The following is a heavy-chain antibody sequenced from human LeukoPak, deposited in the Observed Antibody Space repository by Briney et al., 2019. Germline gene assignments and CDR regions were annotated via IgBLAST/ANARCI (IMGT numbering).Heavy chain of an antibody. CDR3: ARALHLDLHSYFDY. CDR2: IIPIFGTA. Sequence: GASVKVSCKASGYTFTSYYMHWVRQAPGQGLEWMGGIIPIFGTANYAQKFQGRVSITADESTSTAYMELSSLRSEDTAVYYCARALHLDLHSYFDYWGQGTLITVSS. D-gene: IGHD1-1*01. CDR1: GYTFTSYY. J-gene: IGHJ4*02. V-gene: IGHV1-69*13.